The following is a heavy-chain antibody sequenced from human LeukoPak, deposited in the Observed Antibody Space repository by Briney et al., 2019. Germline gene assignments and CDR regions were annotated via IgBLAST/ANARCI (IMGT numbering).Heavy chain of an antibody. CDR2: ISGSGGRT. CDR1: GFTFSRYA. Sequence: PGGSLRLSCAASGFTFSRYAMSWVRQAPGKGLEWVSAISGSGGRTYYADSVKGRFTISRDNSKNTLYLQMNSLRAEDTDVYYCAKDATYAFWSGYNDYWGQGTLVTVSS. CDR3: AKDATYAFWSGYNDY. J-gene: IGHJ4*02. V-gene: IGHV3-23*01. D-gene: IGHD3-3*01.